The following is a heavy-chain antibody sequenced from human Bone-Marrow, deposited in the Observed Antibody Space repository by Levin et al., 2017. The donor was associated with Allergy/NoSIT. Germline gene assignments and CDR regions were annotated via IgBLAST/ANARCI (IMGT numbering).Heavy chain of an antibody. V-gene: IGHV4-30-4*01. CDR2: IFYSGTT. CDR1: GGSIRNPDYQ. D-gene: IGHD2-8*01. CDR3: ARHRVYGLENHYGLTV. Sequence: SETLSLTCTVSGGSIRNPDYQWTWIRQSPGKGLEWIGNIFYSGTTYYSPPLESRLFISIDRSETQFSLELSSVTAADTAVYYCARHRVYGLENHYGLTVWGPGTAVTVSS. J-gene: IGHJ6*02.